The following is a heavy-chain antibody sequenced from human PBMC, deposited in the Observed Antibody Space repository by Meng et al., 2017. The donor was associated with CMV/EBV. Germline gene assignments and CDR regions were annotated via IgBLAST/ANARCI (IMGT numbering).Heavy chain of an antibody. CDR2: IYSGGSST. CDR1: GFTFSSYA. D-gene: IGHD1-26*01. CDR3: AKDRGSYYDY. Sequence: GESLKISCAAPGFTFSSYAMSWVRQAPGKGLEWVSVIYSGGSSTYYADSVKGRFTISRDNSKNTLYLQMNSLRAEDTAVYYCAKDRGSYYDYWGQGTLVTVSS. V-gene: IGHV3-23*03. J-gene: IGHJ4*02.